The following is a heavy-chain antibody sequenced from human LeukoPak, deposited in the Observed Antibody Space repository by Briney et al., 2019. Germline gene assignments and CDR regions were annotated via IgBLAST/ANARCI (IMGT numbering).Heavy chain of an antibody. V-gene: IGHV3-23*01. J-gene: IGHJ4*02. Sequence: PGGSLRLSCAASGFTFSSYAMSWVRQAPGKGLEWVSAISGSGGSTYYADSVKGRFTISRDNSKNTLYLQMNSLRAEDTAVYYYAKISTTLWFGGLIGNWGQGTLVTVSS. D-gene: IGHD3-10*01. CDR3: AKISTTLWFGGLIGN. CDR1: GFTFSSYA. CDR2: ISGSGGST.